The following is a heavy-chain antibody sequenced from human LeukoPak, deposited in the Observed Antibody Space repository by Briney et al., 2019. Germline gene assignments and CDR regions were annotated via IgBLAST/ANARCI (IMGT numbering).Heavy chain of an antibody. V-gene: IGHV4-34*01. CDR2: INHSGST. CDR1: GGSFSGYY. Sequence: RASETLSLTCAVYGGSFSGYYWSWIRQPPGKGLEWIGEINHSGSTNYNPSLKSRVTISVDTSKNQFSLKLSSVTAADTAVYYCARSIAAVVDYWGQGTLVTVSS. CDR3: ARSIAAVVDY. J-gene: IGHJ4*02. D-gene: IGHD6-13*01.